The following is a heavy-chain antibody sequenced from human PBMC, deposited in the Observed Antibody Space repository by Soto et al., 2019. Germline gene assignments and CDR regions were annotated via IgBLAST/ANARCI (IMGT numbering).Heavy chain of an antibody. CDR1: GFTFSSYS. J-gene: IGHJ4*02. D-gene: IGHD2-15*01. Sequence: VQLVESGGGLVKPGGSLRLSCAASGFTFSSYSMNWVRQAPGKGLEWVSSISSSSSYIYYADSVKGRFTISRDNAKNSLYLQMNSLRAEDTAVYYCASSVAATKVDYWGQGTLVTVSS. CDR3: ASSVAATKVDY. V-gene: IGHV3-21*01. CDR2: ISSSSSYI.